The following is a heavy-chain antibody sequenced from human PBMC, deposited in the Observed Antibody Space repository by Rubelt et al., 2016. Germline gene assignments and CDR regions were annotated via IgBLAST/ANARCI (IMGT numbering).Heavy chain of an antibody. CDR2: IYYSGST. J-gene: IGHJ3*02. CDR3: ARTSGYNYDEAFDI. D-gene: IGHD5-12*01. Sequence: QLQLQESGPGLVKPSETLSLTCTVSGGSISSSSYYWGWIRQPPGKGLEWIGSIYYSGSTYYNPSLKSRVTISVDTCKKQFCLKVRSVTAADTAVYYLARTSGYNYDEAFDIGGQGTMVTVSS. V-gene: IGHV4-39*07. CDR1: GGSISSSSYY.